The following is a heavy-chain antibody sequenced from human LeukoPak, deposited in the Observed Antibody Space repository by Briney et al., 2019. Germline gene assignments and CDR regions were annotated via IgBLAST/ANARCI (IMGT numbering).Heavy chain of an antibody. V-gene: IGHV3-21*01. CDR2: ISSSSSYI. J-gene: IGHJ4*02. D-gene: IGHD2-2*01. Sequence: GGSLRLSCAASGFTFSSYSMNWVRQAPGKGLEWVSSISSSSSYIYYADSVKGRFTISRGNAKNSLYLQMNSLRAEDTAVYYCARGRSSTSFFIDYWGQGTLVTVSS. CDR3: ARGRSSTSFFIDY. CDR1: GFTFSSYS.